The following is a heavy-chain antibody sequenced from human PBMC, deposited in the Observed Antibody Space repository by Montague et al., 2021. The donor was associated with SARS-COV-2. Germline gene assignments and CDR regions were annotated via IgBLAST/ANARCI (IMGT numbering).Heavy chain of an antibody. V-gene: IGHV4-61*02. D-gene: IGHD5-12*01. Sequence: TLSLTCTVSGASISSGIYYWSWSRPPAGKGLEWSGGIYTSGATDYRXPLKSRVTISVDTSKNQFSLKLTSVTAADTAVYYCARAHSGSWAHLDNWGQGSLVTVSS. CDR1: GASISSGIYY. J-gene: IGHJ4*02. CDR3: ARAHSGSWAHLDN. CDR2: IYTSGAT.